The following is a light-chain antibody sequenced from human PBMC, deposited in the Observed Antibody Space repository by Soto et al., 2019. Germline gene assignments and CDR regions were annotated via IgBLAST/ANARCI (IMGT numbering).Light chain of an antibody. Sequence: IVLTQSPLSLPVTPGEPASISCRSSQSLLHSIGYNYLDWYLQKPGQSPQLLLYLGSNRASGVSERFTGSGSGTDFTLKISRVEAEDVGIYYCMQALQTPVTFGQGTRLEIK. CDR1: QSLLHSIGYNY. J-gene: IGKJ5*01. CDR3: MQALQTPVT. CDR2: LGS. V-gene: IGKV2-28*01.